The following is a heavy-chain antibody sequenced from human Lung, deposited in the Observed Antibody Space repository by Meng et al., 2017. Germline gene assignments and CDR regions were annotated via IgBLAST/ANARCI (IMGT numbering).Heavy chain of an antibody. Sequence: QVQLVQSGAEVKKTGASVKVSCKASGYTFTGYSIHWMRQAPGPGLEWMGRINPNSGVTNYAQKFEGRVTMTRDTSISTAYMELSRLRSDDTAVYYCARFDPRAYWGQGTLVTVSS. CDR2: INPNSGVT. CDR1: GYTFTGYS. CDR3: ARFDPRAY. V-gene: IGHV1-2*06. D-gene: IGHD3-9*01. J-gene: IGHJ4*02.